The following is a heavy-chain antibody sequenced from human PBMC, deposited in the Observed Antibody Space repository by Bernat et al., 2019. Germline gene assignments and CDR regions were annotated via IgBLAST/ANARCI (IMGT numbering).Heavy chain of an antibody. CDR1: GFTFSNNW. V-gene: IGHV3-74*01. Sequence: EVQVVGSGGGLVQPGGSLRLSCTASGFTFSNNWMHWVRRAPGEGLVWVSHINGDGSRTDYADSVKGRFTISRDNAKNTLYLQMNSLRAEDTAVYYCARGGISYNIDYWGQGTLVTVPT. CDR3: ARGGISYNIDY. D-gene: IGHD5-18*01. CDR2: INGDGSRT. J-gene: IGHJ4*02.